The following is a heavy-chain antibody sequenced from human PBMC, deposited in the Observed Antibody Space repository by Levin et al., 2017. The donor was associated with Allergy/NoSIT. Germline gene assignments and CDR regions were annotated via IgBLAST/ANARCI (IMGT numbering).Heavy chain of an antibody. CDR2: ISNYNGNT. D-gene: IGHD6-6*01. CDR1: GYMFTSYG. V-gene: IGHV1-18*01. Sequence: PRASVKVSCKASGYMFTSYGVSWVRQAPGQGLEWMGWISNYNGNTKYAQKLQGRVTMTTDTSTSTAYMELKSLRSDDTAVYYCARGAGQLDYWGQGTLVSVSS. J-gene: IGHJ4*02. CDR3: ARGAGQLDY.